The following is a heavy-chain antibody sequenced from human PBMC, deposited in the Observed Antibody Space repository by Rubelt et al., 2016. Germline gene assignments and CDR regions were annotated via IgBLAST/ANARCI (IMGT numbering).Heavy chain of an antibody. Sequence: QLQLQESGPGLVKPSETLSLTCTVSGGSISSSSYYWGWIRQPPGKGLEWIGSIYYSGSTYYNPYLSGRVTISVDTSNSQFSLKLSAVTAADTAVYYCVPARYYYGMDVWCQGTTVTVSS. CDR1: GGSISSSSYY. J-gene: IGHJ6*02. CDR3: VPARYYYGMDV. CDR2: IYYSGST. V-gene: IGHV4-39*01. D-gene: IGHD6-6*01.